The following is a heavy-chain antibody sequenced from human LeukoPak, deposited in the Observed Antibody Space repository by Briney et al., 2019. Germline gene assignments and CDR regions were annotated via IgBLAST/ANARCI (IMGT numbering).Heavy chain of an antibody. V-gene: IGHV1-18*01. CDR2: ISGYNGNT. Sequence: GASVKVSCKASGYTFTSYGISWVRQAPGQGLEWMGWISGYNGNTNYAQKVQGRVTMTADTSTSTAFMELRSLRSDDTAVYYRARDRIVGAEDDAFHFWGQGTMVTVSS. D-gene: IGHD1-26*01. CDR1: GYTFTSYG. CDR3: ARDRIVGAEDDAFHF. J-gene: IGHJ3*01.